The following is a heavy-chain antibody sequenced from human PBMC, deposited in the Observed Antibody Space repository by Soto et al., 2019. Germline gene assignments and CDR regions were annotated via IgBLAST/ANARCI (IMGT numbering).Heavy chain of an antibody. Sequence: QVQLQESGPGLVRPSQTMSLTCTVSAGSISTVNYDCSWIREHPEKGLEWIGYISYSGSTFFHSSLTSRVTISLDRSTTHSALQLTSVAAADTAVYYCARSAQWDGFDPWGQGTMVTVSS. CDR3: ARSAQWDGFDP. D-gene: IGHD2-8*01. CDR2: ISYSGST. J-gene: IGHJ3*01. V-gene: IGHV4-31*03. CDR1: AGSISTVNYD.